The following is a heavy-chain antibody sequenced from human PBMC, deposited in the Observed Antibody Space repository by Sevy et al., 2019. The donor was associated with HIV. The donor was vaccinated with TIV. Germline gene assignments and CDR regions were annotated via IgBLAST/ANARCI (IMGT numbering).Heavy chain of an antibody. Sequence: GGSLRLSCAASGFTVSSNYMSWVRQAPGKGLEWVSVIYSGGSTYYADSVKGRFTISRDNPKNTLYLQMNSLRAEDTAVYYCAREGGRGRYYYYYGMDVWGQGTTVTVSS. J-gene: IGHJ6*02. CDR3: AREGGRGRYYYYYGMDV. CDR2: IYSGGST. V-gene: IGHV3-53*01. CDR1: GFTVSSNY.